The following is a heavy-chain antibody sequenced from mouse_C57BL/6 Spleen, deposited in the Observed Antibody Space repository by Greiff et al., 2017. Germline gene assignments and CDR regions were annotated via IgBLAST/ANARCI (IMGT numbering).Heavy chain of an antibody. D-gene: IGHD3-2*02. CDR3: ARGGGQLRLPFAY. V-gene: IGHV1-9*01. J-gene: IGHJ3*01. CDR1: GYTFTGYW. Sequence: QVQLQQSGAELMKPGASVKLSCKATGYTFTGYWIEWVKQRPGHGLEWIGEILPGSGSTNYNEKFKGKATFTADTSSNTDYMQLSSLTTEDSAIYYCARGGGQLRLPFAYWGQGTLVTVSA. CDR2: ILPGSGST.